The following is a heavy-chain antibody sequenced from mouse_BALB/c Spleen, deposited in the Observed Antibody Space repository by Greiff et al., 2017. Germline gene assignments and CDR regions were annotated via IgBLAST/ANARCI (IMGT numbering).Heavy chain of an antibody. CDR2: ISSGGSYT. V-gene: IGHV5-6-4*01. J-gene: IGHJ2*01. CDR3: TRFYDYDGYFDY. D-gene: IGHD2-4*01. CDR1: GFTFSSYT. Sequence: EVKLVESGGGLVKPGGSLKLSCAASGFTFSSYTMSWVRQTPEKRLEWVATISSGGSYTYYPDSVKGRFTISRDNAKNTLYLQMSSLKSEDTAMYYCTRFYDYDGYFDYWGQGTTLTVSS.